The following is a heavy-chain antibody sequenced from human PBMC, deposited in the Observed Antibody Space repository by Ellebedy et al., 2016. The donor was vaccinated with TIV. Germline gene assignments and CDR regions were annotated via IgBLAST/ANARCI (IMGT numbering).Heavy chain of an antibody. D-gene: IGHD4-23*01. CDR3: AREIIYGGYYFDY. V-gene: IGHV3-33*01. J-gene: IGHJ4*02. CDR2: IWSDGTTK. CDR1: GLTFSSYG. Sequence: GESLKISXAASGLTFSSYGMHWVRQAPGKGLEWVAVIWSDGTTKYYSDSVKGRFTISRDNSKNTLYLQMNSLRAEDTAVYYCAREIIYGGYYFDYWGQGTLVTVSS.